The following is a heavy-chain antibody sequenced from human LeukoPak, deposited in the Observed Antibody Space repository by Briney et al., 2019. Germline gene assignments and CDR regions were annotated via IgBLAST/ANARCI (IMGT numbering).Heavy chain of an antibody. CDR3: AKDPSAYCGGDCFRADY. J-gene: IGHJ4*02. Sequence: RSGGSLRLSCAASGFTFDDYAMHWVRQAPGKGLEWVSGISWNSDSVGYADSVKGRFTISRDNAKNSLYLQMYSLRAEDTALYYCAKDPSAYCGGDCFRADYWGQGTLVTVSS. CDR2: ISWNSDSV. V-gene: IGHV3-9*01. CDR1: GFTFDDYA. D-gene: IGHD2-21*02.